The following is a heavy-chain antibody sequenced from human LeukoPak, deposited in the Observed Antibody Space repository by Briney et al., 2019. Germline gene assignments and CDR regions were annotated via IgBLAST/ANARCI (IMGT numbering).Heavy chain of an antibody. V-gene: IGHV4-34*01. CDR2: INHSGST. J-gene: IGHJ4*02. CDR1: GASISSHS. Sequence: PSETLSLTCSVSGASISSHSWSWIRQPPGKGLEWIGEINHSGSTNYNPSLKSRVTISVDTSKNQFSLKLSSVTAADTAVYYCARGRLQSSSWYHTPFDHWGQGTLVTVSS. CDR3: ARGRLQSSSWYHTPFDH. D-gene: IGHD6-13*01.